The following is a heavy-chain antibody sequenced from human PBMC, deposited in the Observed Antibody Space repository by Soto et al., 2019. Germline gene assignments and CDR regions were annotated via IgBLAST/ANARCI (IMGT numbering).Heavy chain of an antibody. V-gene: IGHV4-59*01. D-gene: IGHD2-8*01. Sequence: QVQLQESGPGLVKPSETLSLTCTVSGGSISSYYWSWIRQPPGKGLEWIGYIYYSGSTNYNPSLNGRVTISVDTSQNQFSLKLSSVTAADTAVYFCARRYAGNFDYWGQGTLVTVSS. CDR2: IYYSGST. J-gene: IGHJ4*02. CDR3: ARRYAGNFDY. CDR1: GGSISSYY.